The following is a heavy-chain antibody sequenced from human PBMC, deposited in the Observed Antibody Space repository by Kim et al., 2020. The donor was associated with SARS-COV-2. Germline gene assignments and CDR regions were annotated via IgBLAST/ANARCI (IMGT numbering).Heavy chain of an antibody. CDR2: IYYSGST. CDR3: ALKRRVGSSWSDYFEY. V-gene: IGHV4-59*08. CDR1: GGSISSYY. D-gene: IGHD6-13*01. Sequence: SETLSLTCTVSGGSISSYYWRWIRQPPGKGLEWVGYIYYSGSTKYNPYLKSRVTISVDTSKNQFFLMLSTVTAADTAVLYFALKRRVGSSWSDYFEYCG. J-gene: IGHJ4*01.